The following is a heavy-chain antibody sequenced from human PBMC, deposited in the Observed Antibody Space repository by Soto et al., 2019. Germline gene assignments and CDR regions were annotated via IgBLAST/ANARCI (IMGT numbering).Heavy chain of an antibody. CDR3: ARGNPFNYAGFDV. Sequence: ASVKVSCKASGYTFSDFYINWLRQASGQGPEWMGLMNAKSGDTLFAQGFQGRLNMTSDPSLSTAYMEVDSLTSDQTAIDYCARGNPFNYAGFDVWGQGTTVTVSS. CDR2: MNAKSGDT. J-gene: IGHJ6*02. CDR1: GYTFSDFY. D-gene: IGHD3-16*01. V-gene: IGHV1-8*01.